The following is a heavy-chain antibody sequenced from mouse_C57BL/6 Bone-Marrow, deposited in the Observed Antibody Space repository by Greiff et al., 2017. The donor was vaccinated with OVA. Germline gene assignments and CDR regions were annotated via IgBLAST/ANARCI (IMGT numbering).Heavy chain of an antibody. CDR1: GFTFSDYG. V-gene: IGHV5-15*04. CDR3: ARDYGSSYDAMDY. Sequence: EVKLEESGGGLVQPGGSLKLSCAASGFTFSDYGMAWVRQAPRKGPEWVAFISNLAYSIYYADTVTGRFTIYRENAKNTLYLEMSRLRSEDTAMYYCARDYGSSYDAMDYWGQGTSVTVSS. J-gene: IGHJ4*01. CDR2: ISNLAYSI. D-gene: IGHD1-1*01.